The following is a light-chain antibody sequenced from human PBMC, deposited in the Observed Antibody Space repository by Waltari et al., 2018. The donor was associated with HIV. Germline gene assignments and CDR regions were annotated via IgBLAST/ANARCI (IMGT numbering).Light chain of an antibody. CDR2: SAS. J-gene: IGKJ1*01. V-gene: IGKV1-39*01. CDR3: QQTNSASWT. Sequence: DIQMTQSPSSLSASVGDRVTVSCRANQTISKFLNWYQHKPGKAPNLLISSASNLHGGVPSRFGGSGSGTDFALTISSLQPEDFAVYYCQQTNSASWTFGQGTKIDIK. CDR1: QTISKF.